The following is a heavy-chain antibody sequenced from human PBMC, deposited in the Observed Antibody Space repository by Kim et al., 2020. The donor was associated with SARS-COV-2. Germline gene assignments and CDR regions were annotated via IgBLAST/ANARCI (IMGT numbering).Heavy chain of an antibody. CDR3: AREYSSGWYIFDY. Sequence: AQKLQGRVTMTSDTSTSTAYMELRSLRSDDTAIYYCAREYSSGWYIFDYWGQGTLVTVSS. D-gene: IGHD6-19*01. J-gene: IGHJ4*02. V-gene: IGHV1-18*01.